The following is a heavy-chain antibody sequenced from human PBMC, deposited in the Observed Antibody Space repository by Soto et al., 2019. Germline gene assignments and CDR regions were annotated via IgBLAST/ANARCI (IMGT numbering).Heavy chain of an antibody. D-gene: IGHD2-2*01. V-gene: IGHV4-4*02. CDR1: GGSISSSNW. CDR3: ASLPATSDFDY. Sequence: SETLSLTCAVSGGSISSSNWWSWVRQSPGKGLEWIGEIYHSGSTNYNPSLKSRVTISVDKSKNQFSLKLSSVTAADTAAYYCASLPATSDFDYWGQGTLVTVSS. CDR2: IYHSGST. J-gene: IGHJ4*02.